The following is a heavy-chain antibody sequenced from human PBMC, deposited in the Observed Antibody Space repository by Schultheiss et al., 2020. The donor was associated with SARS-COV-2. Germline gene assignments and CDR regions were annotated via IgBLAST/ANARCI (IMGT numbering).Heavy chain of an antibody. D-gene: IGHD3-9*01. CDR1: GGSISRSY. CDR2: IFYSGST. CDR3: ARLRLTLRYLLHSTYYYRLDA. V-gene: IGHV4-59*08. J-gene: IGHJ6*02. Sequence: SQTLSLTCTVSGGSISRSYWSWIRQPPGKGLEWIGNIFYSGSTNYSPSLKSRVTISVDTSKNQFSLKLSSVTAADTAVYYCARLRLTLRYLLHSTYYYRLDAWGQGTTVTVSS.